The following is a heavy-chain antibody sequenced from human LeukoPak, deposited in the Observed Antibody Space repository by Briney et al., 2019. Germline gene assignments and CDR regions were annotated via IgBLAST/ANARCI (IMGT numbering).Heavy chain of an antibody. CDR1: GITFSRHG. Sequence: GGSLRLSCVASGITFSRHGMDWVRQAPGKGLEWAAVIADDGGVKQYADSVKGRFTVSRDNSKSTLYLQMNGLSVEDTAIYYCAREATWGEWYFDHWGQGTPVTVSS. CDR3: AREATWGEWYFDH. J-gene: IGHJ4*02. D-gene: IGHD3-3*01. V-gene: IGHV3-30*03. CDR2: IADDGGVK.